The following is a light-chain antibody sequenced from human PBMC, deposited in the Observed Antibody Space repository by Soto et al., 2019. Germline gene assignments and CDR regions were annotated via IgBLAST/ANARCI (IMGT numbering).Light chain of an antibody. CDR3: QQYYSTPYT. CDR1: QSVLYSSNNKNY. CDR2: WAS. J-gene: IGKJ2*01. V-gene: IGKV4-1*01. Sequence: DIVMTQSPDSLAVSLGERANINCKSSQSVLYSSNNKNYLAWYQQQPGQPPKLLIYWASTRESGVPDRFSGSGSGTDFTLTISSLQAEDVAVYYGQQYYSTPYTFGQGTKLEIK.